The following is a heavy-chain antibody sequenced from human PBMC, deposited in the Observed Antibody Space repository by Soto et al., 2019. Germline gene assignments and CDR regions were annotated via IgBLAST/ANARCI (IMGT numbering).Heavy chain of an antibody. CDR3: ARGDTMVRGVIIDYFDY. V-gene: IGHV1-3*04. J-gene: IGHJ4*02. CDR1: GYTFTSYT. Sequence: QVHLVQSGAEVKKPGASVKVSCKASGYTFTSYTPHWVRQAPGQRLEWMGWINTGNGNTKYSQNFQGRVTITRDTSASTDYMGLSSLRYEDTAVYYCARGDTMVRGVIIDYFDYWGQGTLVTVSS. CDR2: INTGNGNT. D-gene: IGHD3-10*01.